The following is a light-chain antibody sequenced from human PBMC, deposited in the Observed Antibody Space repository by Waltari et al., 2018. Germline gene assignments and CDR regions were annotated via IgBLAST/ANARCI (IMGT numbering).Light chain of an antibody. J-gene: IGKJ1*01. V-gene: IGKV1-5*03. CDR2: VTS. CDR1: QRIGGW. CDR3: QQYQDYPWT. Sequence: DIQMTQSPSIMSASVGDRVTITCRASQRIGGWLAWYQQKPGKAPNLLIYVTSILQSGVPSRFSGSGSGTEFTLTISSLQPDDFATYYCQQYQDYPWTFGQGTRVDI.